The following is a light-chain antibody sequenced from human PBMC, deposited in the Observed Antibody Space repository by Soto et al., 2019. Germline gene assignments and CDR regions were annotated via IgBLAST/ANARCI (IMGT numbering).Light chain of an antibody. CDR3: QQSYSTPFT. CDR1: QNIRSY. Sequence: DIQMTQSLSSLSASVGDRVTITCRASQNIRSYLNWYQQQPGKAPKLLIYAASSLQSGVTSRFSGSGSGTDFTLTISSLQPEDFATYYCQQSYSTPFTFGPGTKVDIK. CDR2: AAS. J-gene: IGKJ3*01. V-gene: IGKV1-39*01.